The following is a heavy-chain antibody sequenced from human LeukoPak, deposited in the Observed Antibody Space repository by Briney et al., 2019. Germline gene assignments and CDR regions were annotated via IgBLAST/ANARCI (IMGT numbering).Heavy chain of an antibody. D-gene: IGHD3-10*01. CDR2: INTNIGNP. CDR1: GYTFTSYS. CDR3: ARDLGGSGSLFDY. Sequence: ASVKVSCKASGYTFTSYSMNWVRQAPGQGLEWMGWINTNIGNPTYAQGFTGRFVFSLDTSVSAAYLQISSLKTEDTAVYYCARDLGGSGSLFDYWGQGTLVTVSS. V-gene: IGHV7-4-1*02. J-gene: IGHJ4*02.